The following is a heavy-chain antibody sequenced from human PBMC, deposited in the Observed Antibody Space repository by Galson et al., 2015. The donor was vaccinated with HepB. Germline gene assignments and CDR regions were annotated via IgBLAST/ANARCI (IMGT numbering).Heavy chain of an antibody. CDR3: ARYSPFDY. CDR1: GFSLSTSGVG. CDR2: IYWDGDR. Sequence: PALVKPTQTLTLTCTFSGFSLSTSGVGVGWIRQPPGKALEWLTVIYWDGDRHYSPSLESRLTITKDTSKNQVVLTMTNLDSVDTATYYCARYSPFDYWGPGTLVTVSS. J-gene: IGHJ4*02. V-gene: IGHV2-5*02. D-gene: IGHD4-11*01.